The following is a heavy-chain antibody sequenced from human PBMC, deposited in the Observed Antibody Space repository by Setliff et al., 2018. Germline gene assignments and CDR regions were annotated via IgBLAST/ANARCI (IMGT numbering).Heavy chain of an antibody. CDR2: INPDATTT. CDR3: ARDPRDGSSSPMADN. V-gene: IGHV3-74*01. CDR1: GCTFSSHW. D-gene: IGHD3-10*01. Sequence: PGGSLRLSCAASGCTFSSHWMHWVRQVPGKGLAWVSQINPDATTTYYADSVKGRFTISRDNAKATLYLQMNSLRVEDTAVYFCARDPRDGSSSPMADNWGQGTLVTVSS. J-gene: IGHJ4*02.